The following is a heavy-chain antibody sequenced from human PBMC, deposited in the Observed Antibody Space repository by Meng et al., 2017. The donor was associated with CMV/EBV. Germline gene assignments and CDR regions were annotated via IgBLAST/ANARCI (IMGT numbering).Heavy chain of an antibody. Sequence: GSLRLSCAASGFTFSDYYMSWIRQAPGKGLEWVSYISSSGSTIYYADSVKGRFTISRDNAKNSLYLQMNSLRAEDTAVYYCARYPSQSDYYGMDVWGQGTTVTVSS. D-gene: IGHD3-3*01. CDR2: ISSSGSTI. J-gene: IGHJ6*02. V-gene: IGHV3-11*04. CDR3: ARYPSQSDYYGMDV. CDR1: GFTFSDYY.